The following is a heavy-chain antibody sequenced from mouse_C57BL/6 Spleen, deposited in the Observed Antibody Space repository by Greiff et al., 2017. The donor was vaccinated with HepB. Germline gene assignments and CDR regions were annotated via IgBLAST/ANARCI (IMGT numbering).Heavy chain of an antibody. CDR2: IYPSDSET. CDR1: GYTFTSYW. J-gene: IGHJ2*01. CDR3: ARRGLLRSFDY. V-gene: IGHV1-61*01. D-gene: IGHD1-1*01. Sequence: QVQLQQPGAELVRPGSSVKLSCKASGYTFTSYWMDWVKQRPGQGLEWIGNIYPSDSETHYNQKFKDKATLTVDKSSSTAYMQLSSLTSEDSAVYYCARRGLLRSFDYWGQGTTLTVSS.